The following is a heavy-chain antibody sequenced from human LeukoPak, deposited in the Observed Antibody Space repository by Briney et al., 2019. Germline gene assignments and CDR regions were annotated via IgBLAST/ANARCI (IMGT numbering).Heavy chain of an antibody. D-gene: IGHD5-12*01. V-gene: IGHV4-34*01. Sequence: SETLSLTCAVYGGSFSGYYWSWIRQPPGKGLEWIGEINHSGSTNYNPSLKSRVTISVDTSKNQFSLKLSSVTAADTAVYYCAGKDGYNEHCYFDYWGQGTLVTVSS. CDR3: AGKDGYNEHCYFDY. J-gene: IGHJ4*02. CDR2: INHSGST. CDR1: GGSFSGYY.